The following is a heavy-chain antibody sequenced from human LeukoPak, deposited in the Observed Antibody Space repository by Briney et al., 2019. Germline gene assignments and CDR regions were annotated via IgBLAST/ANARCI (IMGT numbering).Heavy chain of an antibody. Sequence: ASVKVSCKASGYTFTGYYMHWVRQAPGQGLEWMGWINPNSGGTNYAQKFQSRVTMTRDTSISTAYMELSRLRSDDTAVYYCASDHCSSTSCYEGKMDVWDKGTTVTVSS. V-gene: IGHV1-2*02. D-gene: IGHD2-2*01. J-gene: IGHJ6*04. CDR1: GYTFTGYY. CDR2: INPNSGGT. CDR3: ASDHCSSTSCYEGKMDV.